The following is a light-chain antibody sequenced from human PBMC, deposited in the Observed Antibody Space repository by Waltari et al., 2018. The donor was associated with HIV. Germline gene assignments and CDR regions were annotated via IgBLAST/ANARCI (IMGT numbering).Light chain of an antibody. J-gene: IGLJ1*01. CDR2: SNN. Sequence: QSVLTQPPSASGTPGQRVSISCSGSSSNIGSITVNWYQQIPGTDPKLLIFSNNQRPSGFPGRFSGSKSGTSASLAISGLQSEDEADYYCAAWDDRLSGYVFGTGTKVTV. V-gene: IGLV1-44*01. CDR1: SSNIGSIT. CDR3: AAWDDRLSGYV.